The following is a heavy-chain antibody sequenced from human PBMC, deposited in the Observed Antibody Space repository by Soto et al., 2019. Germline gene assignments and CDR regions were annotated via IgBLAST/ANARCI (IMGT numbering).Heavy chain of an antibody. CDR1: GYTFSRFS. CDR2: ISGNTGKT. D-gene: IGHD2-15*01. J-gene: IGHJ4*02. V-gene: IGHV1-18*04. Sequence: ASVKVSCKASGYTFSRFSISWVRQAPGQGREWMGWISGNTGKTHYAQKFQDRVTMTADTSTNTAHMELRSLRSDDTAVYYCARETGVVVIVKGEFEFWGQGXLVTVSS. CDR3: ARETGVVVIVKGEFEF.